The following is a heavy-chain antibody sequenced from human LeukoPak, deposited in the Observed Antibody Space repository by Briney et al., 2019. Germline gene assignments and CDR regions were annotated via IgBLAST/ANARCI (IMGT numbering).Heavy chain of an antibody. CDR3: ARILWGSGASNWFDP. D-gene: IGHD3-16*01. CDR1: GFTFSSYW. CDR2: IKEHGSEK. V-gene: IGHV3-7*01. Sequence: QPGGSLRLSCAASGFTFSSYWMTWVRQAPGKGLEWVASIKEHGSEKYFVDSVKGRFTISRDDAKNSVYLQDSLTAEDTAVYCCARILWGSGASNWFDPWGQGTQVTVST. J-gene: IGHJ5*02.